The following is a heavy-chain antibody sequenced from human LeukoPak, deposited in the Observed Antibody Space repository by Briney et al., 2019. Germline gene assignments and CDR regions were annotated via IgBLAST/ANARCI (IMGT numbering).Heavy chain of an antibody. Sequence: PGGSLRLSCAASGFTFGSYAMHWVRQAPGKGLEWVSLISGDGGSKYYADSVKGRFTISRDNTNNSLYLQMNSLRTEDTAFYYCAKEGEEICTIVDYYGMDVWGQGTMVTVSS. CDR1: GFTFGSYA. CDR2: ISGDGGSK. J-gene: IGHJ6*02. D-gene: IGHD2-21*01. V-gene: IGHV3-43*02. CDR3: AKEGEEICTIVDYYGMDV.